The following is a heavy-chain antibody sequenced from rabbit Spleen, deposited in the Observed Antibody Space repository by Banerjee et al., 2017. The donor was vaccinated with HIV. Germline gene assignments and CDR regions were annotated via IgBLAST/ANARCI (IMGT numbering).Heavy chain of an antibody. D-gene: IGHD6-1*01. V-gene: IGHV1S43*01. CDR3: GRGDYVGHGYALDL. CDR2: IGTGTGTT. J-gene: IGHJ4*01. Sequence: QQQLVESGGGLVQPEGSLTLTCKASGFDFSSSYWMCWVRQAPGKGLEWIACIGTGTGTTIYASWAKGRFTISRSISLNTVDLKMTSLTAADTATYFCGRGDYVGHGYALDLWGPGTLVTVS. CDR1: GFDFSSSYW.